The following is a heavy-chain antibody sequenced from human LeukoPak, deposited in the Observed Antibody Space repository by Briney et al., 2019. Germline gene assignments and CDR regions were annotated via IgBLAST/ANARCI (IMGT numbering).Heavy chain of an antibody. Sequence: GGSLRLSCVASGFTVSSKYMNWVRQAPGKGLEWVSVIYSGGTTYYADSVKGRFTISRDNAKNSLYLQMNSLRAGDTAVYYCARAQLHGSGSYYNHWGQGTLVTVSS. CDR3: ARAQLHGSGSYYNH. D-gene: IGHD3-10*01. V-gene: IGHV3-53*01. CDR2: IYSGGTT. CDR1: GFTVSSKY. J-gene: IGHJ1*01.